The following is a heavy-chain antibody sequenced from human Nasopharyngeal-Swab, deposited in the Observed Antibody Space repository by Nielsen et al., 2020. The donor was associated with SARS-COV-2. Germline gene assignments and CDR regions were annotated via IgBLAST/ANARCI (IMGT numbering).Heavy chain of an antibody. CDR2: ISWDGVNT. D-gene: IGHD3-10*01. J-gene: IGHJ4*02. Sequence: GESLKISCAASGFTFHDYAMHWVRQGPGKGLEWVSLISWDGVNTYYADSVKGRFTISRDNSRNSLFLQMNSLKTEDTALYYCAKGVHYMSYFHTPPSDHWGQGTPVTVSS. CDR3: AKGVHYMSYFHTPPSDH. CDR1: GFTFHDYA. V-gene: IGHV3-43*01.